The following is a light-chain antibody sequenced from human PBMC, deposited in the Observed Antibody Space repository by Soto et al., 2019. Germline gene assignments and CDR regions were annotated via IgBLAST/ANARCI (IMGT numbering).Light chain of an antibody. V-gene: IGLV2-23*02. CDR2: EDI. CDR3: FSYAGSSIFVV. J-gene: IGLJ3*02. CDR1: SRDVGSYNL. Sequence: QSALTQPASVSASPGQSITISCTGTSRDVGSYNLVSWYQQHPGKAPKLMIYEDIKRPSGVSNRFSGSKSGNTASLTISGLQAEDEADYYCFSYAGSSIFVVFGGGTKLTVL.